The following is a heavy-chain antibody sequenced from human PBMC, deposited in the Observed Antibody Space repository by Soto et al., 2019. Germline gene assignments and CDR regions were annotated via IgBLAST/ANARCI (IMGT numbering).Heavy chain of an antibody. V-gene: IGHV3-23*01. J-gene: IGHJ1*01. Sequence: GGSLRLSCTASGFTFSNFAMTWVRQAPGKGLEWVSTFSASGGSTFYADSVKGRFTTSRDNSKNTLFLQLNSLRDEDTAVYYCAKDGVLGTSGAEYFHQWGQGTLVTVSS. D-gene: IGHD1-1*01. CDR2: FSASGGST. CDR1: GFTFSNFA. CDR3: AKDGVLGTSGAEYFHQ.